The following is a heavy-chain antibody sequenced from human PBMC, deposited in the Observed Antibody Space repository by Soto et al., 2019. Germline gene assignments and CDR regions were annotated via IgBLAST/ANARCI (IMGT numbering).Heavy chain of an antibody. CDR3: ARDRKYQLLWWFDP. CDR2: ISGYNGNT. D-gene: IGHD2-2*01. CDR1: GYSFTTYG. J-gene: IGHJ5*02. V-gene: IGHV1-18*01. Sequence: ASVKVSCKTSGYSFTTYGLSWVRQAPGRGLEWVGWISGYNGNTNYAQKFQGTVILTTDTPTTTGYMEIKSLSSDDTAVYYCARDRKYQLLWWFDPWGQGTLVTVSS.